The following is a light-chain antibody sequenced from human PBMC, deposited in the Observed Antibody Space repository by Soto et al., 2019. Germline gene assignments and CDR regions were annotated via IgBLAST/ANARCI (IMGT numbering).Light chain of an antibody. Sequence: EIVLTQSPGTLSLSPGERATLSCGASQSFSSSYLAWYQQKPGQAPRLLIYGASSRATGIPDRFSGSGSGTDFTLTISSLEPDDFAVYYCQHYGSALFTFGPGTKVDVK. V-gene: IGKV3-20*01. CDR3: QHYGSALFT. J-gene: IGKJ3*01. CDR2: GAS. CDR1: QSFSSSY.